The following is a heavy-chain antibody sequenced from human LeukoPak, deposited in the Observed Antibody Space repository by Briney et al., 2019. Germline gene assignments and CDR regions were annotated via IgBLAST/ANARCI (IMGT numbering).Heavy chain of an antibody. J-gene: IGHJ6*03. CDR3: ARLYCSSTSCYILSHYYYYYMDV. Sequence: PGGSLRLSCAASGFTFSSYSMNWVRQAPGKGLEWVSYISSSSSTIYYADSVKGRFTISRDNAKNSLYLQMNSLRAEDTAVYYCARLYCSSTSCYILSHYYYYYMDVWGKGTTVTVSS. CDR2: ISSSSSTI. D-gene: IGHD2-2*02. V-gene: IGHV3-48*01. CDR1: GFTFSSYS.